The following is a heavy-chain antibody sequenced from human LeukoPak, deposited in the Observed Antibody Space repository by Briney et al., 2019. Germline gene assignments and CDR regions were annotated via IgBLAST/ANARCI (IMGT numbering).Heavy chain of an antibody. Sequence: SETLSLTCTVSGGSISSGSYYWSWIRQPAGKGLEWIGRIYTSGSTNYNPSLKSRVTISVGTSKNQFSLKLSSVTAADTAVYYCARVNSPESGVDWFDPWGQGTLVTVSS. D-gene: IGHD2-8*01. CDR3: ARVNSPESGVDWFDP. J-gene: IGHJ5*02. V-gene: IGHV4-61*02. CDR1: GGSISSGSYY. CDR2: IYTSGST.